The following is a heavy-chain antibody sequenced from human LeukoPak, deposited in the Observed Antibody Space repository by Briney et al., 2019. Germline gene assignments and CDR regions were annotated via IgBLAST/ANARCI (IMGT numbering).Heavy chain of an antibody. CDR1: GGSISSYY. Sequence: PPETLSLTCTVSGGSISSYYWSWIRQPPGKGLEWIGYIYYSGSTNYNPSLKSRVTISVDTSKNQFSLKLSSVTAADTAVYYCARNTYCGGDCYSSPFDYWGQGTLVTVSS. V-gene: IGHV4-59*01. J-gene: IGHJ4*02. D-gene: IGHD2-21*02. CDR3: ARNTYCGGDCYSSPFDY. CDR2: IYYSGST.